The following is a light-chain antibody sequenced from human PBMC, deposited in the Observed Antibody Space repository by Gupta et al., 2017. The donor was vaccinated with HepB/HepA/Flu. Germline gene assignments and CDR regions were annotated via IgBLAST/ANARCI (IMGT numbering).Light chain of an antibody. Sequence: DIQMTQSPSSLSASVGDRVTITCRASQSISSYLNWYQQKPGKAPNLLIYAASSFQSGVPSRFSGSGSGTDFTLTITRLQPEDFATYYCQQSDITPQTFGQGTKVEIK. J-gene: IGKJ1*01. V-gene: IGKV1-39*01. CDR1: QSISSY. CDR3: QQSDITPQT. CDR2: AAS.